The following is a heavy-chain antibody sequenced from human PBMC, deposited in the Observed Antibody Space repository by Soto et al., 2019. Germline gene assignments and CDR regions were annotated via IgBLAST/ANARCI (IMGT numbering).Heavy chain of an antibody. J-gene: IGHJ6*02. Sequence: GGSLRLSCAASGFTFSNAWMSWVRQAPGKGLEWVGRIKSKTDGGTTDYAAPVKGRFTISRDDSKNTLYLQMNSLKTEDTAVYYCTTDPSLWFGQYGMDVWGQGTTVTVSS. CDR2: IKSKTDGGTT. D-gene: IGHD3-10*01. CDR3: TTDPSLWFGQYGMDV. V-gene: IGHV3-15*01. CDR1: GFTFSNAW.